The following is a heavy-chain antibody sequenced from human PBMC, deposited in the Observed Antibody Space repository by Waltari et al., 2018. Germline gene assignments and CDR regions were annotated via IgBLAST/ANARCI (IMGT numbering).Heavy chain of an antibody. Sequence: QVQLQQWGAGLLKPSETLSLTCAVYGGSFSGYYWSWIRQPPGKGLEWIGEINHSGSTNYTPSLKSRVTISVDTSKNQFSLKLSSVTAADTAVYYCARPSRYSPSGWAYWGQGTLVTVSS. CDR3: ARPSRYSPSGWAY. CDR1: GGSFSGYY. J-gene: IGHJ4*02. CDR2: INHSGST. D-gene: IGHD6-13*01. V-gene: IGHV4-34*01.